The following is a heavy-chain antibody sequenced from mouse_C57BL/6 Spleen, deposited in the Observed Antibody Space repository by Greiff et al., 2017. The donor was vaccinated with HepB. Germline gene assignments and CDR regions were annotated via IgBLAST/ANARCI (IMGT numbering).Heavy chain of an antibody. CDR2: INPYNGDT. Sequence: EVQLQQSGPELVKPGDSVKISCKASGYSFTGYFMNWVMQSHGKSLEWIGRINPYNGDTFYNQKFKGKATLTVDKSSSTAHMELRSLTSEDSAVYYCARGGGNYPYYAMDYWGQGTSVTVSS. CDR3: ARGGGNYPYYAMDY. CDR1: GYSFTGYF. J-gene: IGHJ4*01. D-gene: IGHD2-1*01. V-gene: IGHV1-20*01.